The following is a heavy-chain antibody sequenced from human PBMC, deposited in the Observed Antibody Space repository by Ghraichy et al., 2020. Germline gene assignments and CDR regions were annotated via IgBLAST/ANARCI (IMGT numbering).Heavy chain of an antibody. J-gene: IGHJ6*03. CDR1: GGSFSGYY. Sequence: SQTLSLTCAVYGGSFSGYYWSWIRQPPGKGLEWIGEINHSGSTNYNPSLKSRVTISVDTSKNQFSLKLSSVTAADTAVYYCARGGYCSSTSCYIYYYYYMDVWGKGTTVTVSS. CDR3: ARGGYCSSTSCYIYYYYYMDV. D-gene: IGHD2-2*02. V-gene: IGHV4-34*01. CDR2: INHSGST.